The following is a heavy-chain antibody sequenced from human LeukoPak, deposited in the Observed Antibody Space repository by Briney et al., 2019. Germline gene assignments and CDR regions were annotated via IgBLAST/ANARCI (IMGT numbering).Heavy chain of an antibody. V-gene: IGHV3-66*02. Sequence: GGSLRLSCAASGFTVSSNYMSWVRQAPGKGLEWVSVIYSGGSTYYADSVKGRFTISRDNSKNTLYLQMNSLRAEDTAVYYCARLSVVPAAFDYWGQGTLVTVSS. D-gene: IGHD2-2*01. J-gene: IGHJ4*02. CDR1: GFTVSSNY. CDR2: IYSGGST. CDR3: ARLSVVPAAFDY.